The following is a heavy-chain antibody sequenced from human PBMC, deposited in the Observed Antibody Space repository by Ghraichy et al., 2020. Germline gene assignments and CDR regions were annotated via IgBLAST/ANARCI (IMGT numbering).Heavy chain of an antibody. CDR1: GGSIISSNW. CDR2: IYHSGST. Sequence: SETLSLTCAVSGGSIISSNWWTWVPQPPGKGLEWIGEIYHSGSTKYNPSLKSRVTISIDKSKRQLSLKLSSVTAADTALYYCARSVDSRNGPLVNWGQGTLVTVSS. V-gene: IGHV4-4*02. CDR3: ARSVDSRNGPLVN. D-gene: IGHD2-8*01. J-gene: IGHJ4*02.